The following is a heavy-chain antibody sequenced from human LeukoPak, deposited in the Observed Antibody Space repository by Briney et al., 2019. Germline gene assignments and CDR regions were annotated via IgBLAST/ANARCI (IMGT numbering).Heavy chain of an antibody. D-gene: IGHD6-13*01. J-gene: IGHJ4*02. V-gene: IGHV4-34*01. CDR2: INHSGST. CDR3: ARPQGSSSSFHY. CDR1: GRSFSGYY. Sequence: SETLSLTCAVYGRSFSGYYWSWIRQPPGKGLEWIGEINHSGSTNYNPSLKSRVTISVDTSKNQFSLKLSSVTAADTAVYYCARPQGSSSSFHYWGQGTLVTVSS.